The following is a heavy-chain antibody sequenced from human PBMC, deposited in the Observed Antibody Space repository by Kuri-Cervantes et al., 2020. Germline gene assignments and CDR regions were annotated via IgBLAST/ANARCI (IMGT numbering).Heavy chain of an antibody. D-gene: IGHD3-10*01. CDR3: ARDPAPLSASGDY. V-gene: IGHV3-53*01. Sequence: LSLTCVASGFSVNMKYMSWIRQAPGKGLEWVSIIYRSGSTYYADSVKGRFAISRDNAKKSLFLQMNSLRAEDTAVYYCARDPAPLSASGDYWGQGTLVTVSS. CDR2: IYRSGST. CDR1: GFSVNMKY. J-gene: IGHJ4*02.